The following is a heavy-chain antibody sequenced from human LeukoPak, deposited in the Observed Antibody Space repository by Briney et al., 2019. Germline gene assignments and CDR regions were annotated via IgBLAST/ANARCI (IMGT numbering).Heavy chain of an antibody. V-gene: IGHV3-66*01. CDR3: AKDLHYGSADY. Sequence: GGSLRLSCTVSGFTVSNNYMSWVRQAPGKGLEWVSVIYSGDTTYYADSVRDRFTISRDNAKNALYLQMNSLRAEDTAVYYCAKDLHYGSADYWGQGTLVTVSS. CDR2: IYSGDTT. J-gene: IGHJ4*02. CDR1: GFTVSNNY. D-gene: IGHD3-10*01.